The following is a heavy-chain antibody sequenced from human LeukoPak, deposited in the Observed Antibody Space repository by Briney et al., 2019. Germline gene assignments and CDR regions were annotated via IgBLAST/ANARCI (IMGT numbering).Heavy chain of an antibody. CDR1: GFTFSSYS. V-gene: IGHV3-21*01. Sequence: PGGSLRLSCAASGFTFSSYSMNWVRQAPGKGLEWVSSISSSSSYIYYADSVKGRFTISRDNAKNSLYLQMNSLRAEDTAVYYCASMIGSGYSGYSTLYYFDYWGQGTRVTVSS. CDR3: ASMIGSGYSGYSTLYYFDY. J-gene: IGHJ4*02. CDR2: ISSSSSYI. D-gene: IGHD5-12*01.